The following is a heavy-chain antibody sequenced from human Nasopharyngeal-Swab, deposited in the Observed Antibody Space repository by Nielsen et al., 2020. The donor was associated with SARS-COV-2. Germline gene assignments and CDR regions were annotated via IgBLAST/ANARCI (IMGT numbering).Heavy chain of an antibody. CDR2: INSDGSRT. CDR1: GFTFSNYW. Sequence: GESLKISCAVSGFTFSNYWIHWVRQAPGKGLVWVSRINSDGSRTGYADSVKGRFAISRDNAKNTVYLEMNSLRAEDTAVYYCARDFDKTGEWGQGTLVTVSS. CDR3: ARDFDKTGE. D-gene: IGHD7-27*01. V-gene: IGHV3-74*01. J-gene: IGHJ4*02.